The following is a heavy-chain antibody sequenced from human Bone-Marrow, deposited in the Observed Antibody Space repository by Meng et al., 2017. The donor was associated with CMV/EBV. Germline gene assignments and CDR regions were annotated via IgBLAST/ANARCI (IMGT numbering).Heavy chain of an antibody. Sequence: GSLRLSCAVYGGSFSGYYWSWIRQPPGKGLEWIGEINHSGSTNYNPSLKSRVTISVDTSKNQFSLKLSSVTAADTAVYYCARGPRYDSAGYYLNYWGQGTLVTVSS. CDR2: INHSGST. V-gene: IGHV4-34*01. CDR1: GGSFSGYY. CDR3: ARGPRYDSAGYYLNY. J-gene: IGHJ4*02. D-gene: IGHD3-22*01.